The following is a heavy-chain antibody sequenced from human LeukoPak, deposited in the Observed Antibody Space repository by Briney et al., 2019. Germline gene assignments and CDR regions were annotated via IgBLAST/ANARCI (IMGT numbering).Heavy chain of an antibody. CDR1: GGSISRYY. CDR2: TYNSGST. CDR3: ARHGGSYSFDY. Sequence: SETLSLTCTVSGGSISRYYWSWLRQPPGKGLEWIGYTYNSGSTNYNPSLQSRVTISVDTSKNQFSLKLSSVTAADTAVYYCARHGGSYSFDYWGQGTLVTVSS. D-gene: IGHD1-26*01. V-gene: IGHV4-59*08. J-gene: IGHJ4*02.